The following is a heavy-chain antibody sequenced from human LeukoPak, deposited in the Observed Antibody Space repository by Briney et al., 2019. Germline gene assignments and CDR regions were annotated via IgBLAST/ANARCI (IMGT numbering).Heavy chain of an antibody. Sequence: GGSLRLSCAASGFTFSSYWMSWVRQAPGKGLEWVANIKQDGSEKYYVDSVKGRFTISRDNAKNSLYLQMNSLRAEDTAVCYCARANLLEPIDYWGQGTLVTVSS. CDR3: ARANLLEPIDY. D-gene: IGHD3-3*01. CDR1: GFTFSSYW. J-gene: IGHJ4*02. V-gene: IGHV3-7*01. CDR2: IKQDGSEK.